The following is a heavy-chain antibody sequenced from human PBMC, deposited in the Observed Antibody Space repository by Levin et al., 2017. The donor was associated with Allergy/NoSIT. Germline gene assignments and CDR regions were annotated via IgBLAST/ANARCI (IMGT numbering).Heavy chain of an antibody. Sequence: GGSLRLSCKASGYSFINYWIAWVRQMPGKSLEWMGIIHPGDPDIRYSPSFQGLVTISADKSITTAYLQWSSLKASDIAMYYCARLDVSYYEGPKFDNWGQGTLVTVSS. CDR1: GYSFINYW. D-gene: IGHD1-26*01. J-gene: IGHJ4*02. CDR2: IHPGDPDI. CDR3: ARLDVSYYEGPKFDN. V-gene: IGHV5-51*01.